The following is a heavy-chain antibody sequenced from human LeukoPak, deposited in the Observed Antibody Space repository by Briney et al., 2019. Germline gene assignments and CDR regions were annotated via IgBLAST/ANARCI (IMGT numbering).Heavy chain of an antibody. J-gene: IGHJ4*02. CDR3: VRGAASGDCFDF. V-gene: IGHV4-31*03. D-gene: IGHD2-15*01. Sequence: SSETLSLTCTVSGGAVDSGGYYWTGIRQHPGTGLGWIANIYSSGNTYFNPSLKSRVTISLDTSKNQFSLRLNSVTAADTAVYYCVRGAASGDCFDFWGQGTLVTVSS. CDR2: IYSSGNT. CDR1: GGAVDSGGYY.